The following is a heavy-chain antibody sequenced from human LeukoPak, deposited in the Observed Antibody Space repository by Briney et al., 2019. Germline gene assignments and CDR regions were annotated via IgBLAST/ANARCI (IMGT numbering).Heavy chain of an antibody. CDR3: ARASTYDSSGYPYYFDY. J-gene: IGHJ4*02. CDR2: ICSSGSTI. CDR1: GFTFSSYE. D-gene: IGHD3-22*01. V-gene: IGHV3-48*03. Sequence: GGSLRLSCAASGFTFSSYEMNWVRPAAGKGLEWVSYICSSGSTIYYADSVKGRFTISRDNAKNSLYLQMNSLRAEDTAVYYCARASTYDSSGYPYYFDYWGQGTLVTVSS.